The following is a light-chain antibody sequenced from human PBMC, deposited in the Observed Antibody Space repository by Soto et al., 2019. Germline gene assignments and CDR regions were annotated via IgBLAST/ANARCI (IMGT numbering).Light chain of an antibody. CDR3: QQYYTTQT. CDR2: DAS. Sequence: DIQMTQSPSTLSASVGDRVTITCRASQSISSWLAWYQQKPGKAPKLLIYDASSLESGVPSRFSGSGSGTEFTLTISSLQAEDVAVYYCQQYYTTQTFGQGTKVDIK. J-gene: IGKJ1*01. V-gene: IGKV1-5*01. CDR1: QSISSW.